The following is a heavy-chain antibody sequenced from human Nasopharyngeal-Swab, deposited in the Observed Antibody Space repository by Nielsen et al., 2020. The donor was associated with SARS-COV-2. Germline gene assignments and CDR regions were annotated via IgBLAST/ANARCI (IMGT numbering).Heavy chain of an antibody. CDR3: ARHDRGWFGTRRDV. D-gene: IGHD3-10*01. J-gene: IGHJ6*02. CDR2: IYPADSDT. V-gene: IGHV5-51*01. Sequence: GRQMPGKGLVWRGTIYPADSDTRDNPCCQGEVTISVEKSISTAYLQWGSLKDSDTATYYCARHDRGWFGTRRDVWGQGTTVTVSS.